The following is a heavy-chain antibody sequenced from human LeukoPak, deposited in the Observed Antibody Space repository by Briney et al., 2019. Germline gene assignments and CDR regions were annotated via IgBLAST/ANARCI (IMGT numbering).Heavy chain of an antibody. CDR1: GFSFSSYA. Sequence: GGSLRLSSAASGFSFSSYAMTWARQAPVKGLEWVSAISGDGTRTYYADSVKGRFTISRDNSKNTLYLEMSSLRVEDTAIYYCAKWPEGAMDYFDYWGQGTLVTVSS. V-gene: IGHV3-23*01. D-gene: IGHD3-16*01. J-gene: IGHJ4*02. CDR3: AKWPEGAMDYFDY. CDR2: ISGDGTRT.